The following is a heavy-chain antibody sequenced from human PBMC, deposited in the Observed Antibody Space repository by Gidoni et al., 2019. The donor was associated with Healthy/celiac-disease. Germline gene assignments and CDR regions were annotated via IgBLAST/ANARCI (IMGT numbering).Heavy chain of an antibody. J-gene: IGHJ2*01. CDR1: GGSISSYY. V-gene: IGHV4-59*01. D-gene: IGHD1-26*01. Sequence: QVQLQESGPGLVKPSETLSLTCTVSGGSISSYYWSWIRQPPGKGLEWIGYIYYSGSTNYNPSLKSRVTISVDTSKNQFSLKLSSVTAADTAVYYCARESGSYSYWYFDLWGRGTLVTVSS. CDR3: ARESGSYSYWYFDL. CDR2: IYYSGST.